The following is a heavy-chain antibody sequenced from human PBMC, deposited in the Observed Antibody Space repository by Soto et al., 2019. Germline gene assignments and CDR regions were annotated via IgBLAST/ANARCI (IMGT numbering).Heavy chain of an antibody. CDR1: GFTFSSYS. CDR2: ISSSSSTI. D-gene: IGHD3-10*01. CDR3: ARDKKLWFGDPDYGMDV. Sequence: PGGSLRLSCAASGFTFSSYSMNWVRQAPGKGLEWVSYISSSSSTIYYADSVKGRFTISRDNAKNSLYLQMNSLRDEDTAVYYCARDKKLWFGDPDYGMDVWGQGTTVTVSS. J-gene: IGHJ6*02. V-gene: IGHV3-48*02.